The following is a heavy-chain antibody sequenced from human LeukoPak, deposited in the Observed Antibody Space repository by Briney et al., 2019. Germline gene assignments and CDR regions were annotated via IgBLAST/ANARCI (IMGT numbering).Heavy chain of an antibody. CDR2: IYYSGST. V-gene: IGHV4-61*03. CDR1: GGSISSGSYY. CDR3: ARVEGGSGWYYFDY. Sequence: SETLSLTCTVSGGSISSGSYYWSWIRQPPGKGLEWIGYIYYSGSTNYNPSLKSRVTISVDTSKNHFSLKLSSVTAADTAVYYCARVEGGSGWYYFDYWGQGTLVTVSS. D-gene: IGHD6-19*01. J-gene: IGHJ4*02.